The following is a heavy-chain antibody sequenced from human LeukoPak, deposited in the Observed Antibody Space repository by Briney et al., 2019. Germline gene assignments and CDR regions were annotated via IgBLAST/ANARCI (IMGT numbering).Heavy chain of an antibody. D-gene: IGHD3-16*01. CDR3: ARDERYSDADHHYPDLGY. CDR1: GYIFTGYY. V-gene: IGHV1-2*02. CDR2: INPNGGAT. J-gene: IGHJ4*02. Sequence: GASVKVSCKASGYIFTGYYLFWVRQAPGQGLEWMGWINPNGGATRYAQKFQGRVTPTRDTSIRTTYMELSSLTSDDTAVYYCARDERYSDADHHYPDLGYWGQGTLVTVSS.